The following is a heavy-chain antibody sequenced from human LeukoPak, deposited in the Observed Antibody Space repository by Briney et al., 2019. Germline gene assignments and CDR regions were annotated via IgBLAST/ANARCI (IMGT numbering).Heavy chain of an antibody. CDR3: AKFLPTHIVVANYYFDY. V-gene: IGHV3-23*01. D-gene: IGHD2-21*01. J-gene: IGHJ4*02. CDR1: GFTFSSYA. CDR2: ISGSGGST. Sequence: PGGSLRLSCAAPGFTFSSYAMSWVRQAPGKGLEWVSAISGSGGSTYYADSVKGRFTISRDNSKSTLYLQMNSLRAEDTAVYYCAKFLPTHIVVANYYFDYWGQGTLVTVSS.